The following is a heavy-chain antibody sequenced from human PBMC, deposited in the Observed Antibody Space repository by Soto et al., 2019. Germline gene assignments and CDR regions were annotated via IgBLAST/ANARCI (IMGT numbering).Heavy chain of an antibody. CDR1: GFTFSSYA. Sequence: QVQLVESGGGVVQPGRSLRLSCAASGFTFSSYAMHWVRQAPGKGLEWVAVISYDGSNKYYADSVKGRFTISRDNSKNXXYXQXXSLRAEDTAVYYCARVDATYYYGSGSYYRGGYFDYWGQGTLVTVSS. J-gene: IGHJ4*02. V-gene: IGHV3-30-3*01. D-gene: IGHD3-10*01. CDR3: ARVDATYYYGSGSYYRGGYFDY. CDR2: ISYDGSNK.